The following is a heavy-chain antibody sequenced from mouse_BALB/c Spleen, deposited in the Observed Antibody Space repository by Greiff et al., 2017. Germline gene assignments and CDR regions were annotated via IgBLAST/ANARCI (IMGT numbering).Heavy chain of an antibody. CDR1: GFSLTSYG. Sequence: VKLVESGPGLVAPSQSLSITCTVSGFSLTSYGVHWVRQPPGKGLEWLGVIWAGGSTNYNSALMSRLSISKDNSKSQVFLKMNSLQTDDTAMYYCARDAGRYDWYFDVWGAGTTVTVSS. V-gene: IGHV2-9*02. CDR3: ARDAGRYDWYFDV. J-gene: IGHJ1*01. D-gene: IGHD2-14*01. CDR2: IWAGGST.